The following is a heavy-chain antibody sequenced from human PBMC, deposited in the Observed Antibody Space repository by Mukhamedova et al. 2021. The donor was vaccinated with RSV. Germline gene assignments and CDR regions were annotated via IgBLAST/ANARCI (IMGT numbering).Heavy chain of an antibody. D-gene: IGHD6-6*01. CDR2: KSYDGNFI. V-gene: IGHV3-30*18. J-gene: IGHJ6*03. CDR1: SSYG. Sequence: SSYGMHWVRQAPGKGLEWVAVKSYDGNFIYYADSVKGRFTISRDNSKNTLYLEMNSLRAEDTAVYYCAKRSSSSPDYYYMDVWG. CDR3: AKRSSSSPDYYYMDV.